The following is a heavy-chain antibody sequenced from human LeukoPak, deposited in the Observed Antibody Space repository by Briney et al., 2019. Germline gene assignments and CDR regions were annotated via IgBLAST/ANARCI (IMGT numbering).Heavy chain of an antibody. Sequence: GGSLRLSCAASGFTFSSYSMNWVRQAPGKGLECVSSISSSSTYIYYADSVKGRFTISRDNAKNSLYLQMNSLRAEDTAVYYCANMRSGYHSDYWGQGTLVTVSS. J-gene: IGHJ4*02. CDR2: ISSSSTYI. D-gene: IGHD3-22*01. CDR3: ANMRSGYHSDY. V-gene: IGHV3-21*01. CDR1: GFTFSSYS.